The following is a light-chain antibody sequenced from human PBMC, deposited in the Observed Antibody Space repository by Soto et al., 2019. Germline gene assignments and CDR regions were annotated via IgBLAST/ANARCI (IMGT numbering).Light chain of an antibody. V-gene: IGKV1-33*01. CDR2: DAS. CDR1: HDISNY. J-gene: IGKJ4*01. CDR3: QQYDNLPLT. Sequence: DIQMTQSPSSLSASVGDRVTITCQASHDISNYLNWYQQKPGKAPKLLIYDASNLETGVPSRFSGSGSGTDFTFTISSLQPEDIATYYCQQYDNLPLTFGGGTKVELK.